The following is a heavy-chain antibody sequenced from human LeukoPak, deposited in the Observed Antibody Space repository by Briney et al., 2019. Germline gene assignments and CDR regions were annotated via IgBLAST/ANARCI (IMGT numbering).Heavy chain of an antibody. Sequence: GGSLRLSCAASGFTFSSYSMNWVRQAPGKGLEWVSSISSSSSYIYYADSVKGRFTISRDNAKNSLYLQMNSLRAEDTAVYYCARVAADEYYFDYWAREPWSPSPQ. J-gene: IGHJ4*02. CDR3: ARVAADEYYFDY. CDR1: GFTFSSYS. D-gene: IGHD6-13*01. V-gene: IGHV3-21*01. CDR2: ISSSSSYI.